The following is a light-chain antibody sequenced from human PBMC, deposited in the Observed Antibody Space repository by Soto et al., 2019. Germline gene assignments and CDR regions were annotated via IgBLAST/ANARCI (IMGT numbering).Light chain of an antibody. J-gene: IGKJ2*01. Sequence: VLTQSPGTLSLSPGERATLSCRASRSVNSSYLAWYQQKPGRAPRLITHGASNRATGIPDRFTASGSGTDFTLTISRLEPEDFAVYYCQQFGGSPPYTFGQGTKLEIK. V-gene: IGKV3-20*01. CDR2: GAS. CDR1: RSVNSSY. CDR3: QQFGGSPPYT.